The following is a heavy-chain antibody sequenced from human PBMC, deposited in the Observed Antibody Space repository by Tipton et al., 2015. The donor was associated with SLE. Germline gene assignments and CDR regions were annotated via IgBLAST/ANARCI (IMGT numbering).Heavy chain of an antibody. CDR1: GGSVSSGSYY. Sequence: TLSLTCTVSGGSVSSGSYYWAWIRQPPGKGPEWIGTIYYSGSTYYYPSLKSRITISVDTSKNQFSLEVRSVTAADTAVYYCARHIVGARGFDYWGQGTLVTVSS. D-gene: IGHD1-26*01. J-gene: IGHJ4*02. CDR2: IYYSGST. CDR3: ARHIVGARGFDY. V-gene: IGHV4-39*07.